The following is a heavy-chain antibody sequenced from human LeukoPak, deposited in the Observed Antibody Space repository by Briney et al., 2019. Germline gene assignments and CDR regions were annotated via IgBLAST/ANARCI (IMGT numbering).Heavy chain of an antibody. J-gene: IGHJ4*02. D-gene: IGHD3-10*01. CDR3: ATKSHYYGSGSYFDY. CDR2: FDPEDGET. V-gene: IGHV1-24*01. Sequence: GASVKVSCKVSGYTLTELSMHWVRQAPGKGLEWWGGFDPEDGETIYAQKFQGRVTMTEDTSTDTAYMELSSLRSEDTAVYYCATKSHYYGSGSYFDYWGQGTLVTVSS. CDR1: GYTLTELS.